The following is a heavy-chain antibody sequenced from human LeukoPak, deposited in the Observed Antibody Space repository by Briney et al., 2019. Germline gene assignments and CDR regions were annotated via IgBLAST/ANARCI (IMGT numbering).Heavy chain of an antibody. V-gene: IGHV1-2*02. D-gene: IGHD3-16*02. CDR3: ARGSVWGSYRRPYYFDY. CDR1: GYNFIGYY. J-gene: IGHJ4*02. CDR2: INPNSGGT. Sequence: GASVKVSCKASGYNFIGYYMHWVRQAPGQGLEWMGWINPNSGGTNYAQKFQGRVTMTRDTSTSTVYMELSSLRSEDTAVYYCARGSVWGSYRRPYYFDYWGQGTLVTVSS.